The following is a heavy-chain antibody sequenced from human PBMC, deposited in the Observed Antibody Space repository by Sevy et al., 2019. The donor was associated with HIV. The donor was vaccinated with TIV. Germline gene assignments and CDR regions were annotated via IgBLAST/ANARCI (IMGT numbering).Heavy chain of an antibody. CDR2: INHSGST. CDR1: GGSFSGYY. D-gene: IGHD3-9*01. J-gene: IGHJ4*02. V-gene: IGHV4-34*01. CDR3: ARYHYDILTGYYGYFDC. Sequence: SETLSLTCAVYGGSFSGYYWSWIRQPPGKGLEWIGEINHSGSTNYNPSLKSRVTVSVDTSKNQFSLKLSSVTAADTAVYYCARYHYDILTGYYGYFDCWGQGTLVTVSS.